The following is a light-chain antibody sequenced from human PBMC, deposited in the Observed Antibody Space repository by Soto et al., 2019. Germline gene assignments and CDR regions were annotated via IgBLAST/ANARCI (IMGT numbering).Light chain of an antibody. Sequence: QSALTQPPSASGSPGQSVTISCTGTSNDVGGYNFVSWYQQHPGKAPKLMIFEVSKRPSGVPDRFSGSKSGSTASLTVSGLQAEDEADYYCSSYAGNNIYYVFGTGTEVTVL. CDR2: EVS. CDR3: SSYAGNNIYYV. V-gene: IGLV2-8*01. J-gene: IGLJ1*01. CDR1: SNDVGGYNF.